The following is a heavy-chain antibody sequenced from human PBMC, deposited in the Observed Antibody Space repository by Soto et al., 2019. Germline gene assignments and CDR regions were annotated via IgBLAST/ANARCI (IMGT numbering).Heavy chain of an antibody. V-gene: IGHV4-59*01. CDR1: GGSISSYY. Sequence: SSETLSLTCTVSGGSISSYYWSWIRQPPGKGLEWIGYIYYSGSTNYNPSLKSRVTISVDTSKNQFSLKLSSVTAADTAVYYCARSITWYNWFDPWGQGTLVTVSS. CDR2: IYYSGST. CDR3: ARSITWYNWFDP. D-gene: IGHD3-3*01. J-gene: IGHJ5*02.